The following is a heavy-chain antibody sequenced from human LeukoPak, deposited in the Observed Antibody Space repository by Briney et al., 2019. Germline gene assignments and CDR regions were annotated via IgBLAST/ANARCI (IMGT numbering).Heavy chain of an antibody. CDR3: ARDADGHAFDI. J-gene: IGHJ3*02. V-gene: IGHV3-33*08. Sequence: GGSLRLSCAASGFTFSDYYMSWIRQAPGKGLEGVAVIWYDGRNKYYADSVKGRFTISRDNSKNTLFLQMNSLRAEDTAVYYCARDADGHAFDIWGQGTMVTVSS. CDR2: IWYDGRNK. CDR1: GFTFSDYY.